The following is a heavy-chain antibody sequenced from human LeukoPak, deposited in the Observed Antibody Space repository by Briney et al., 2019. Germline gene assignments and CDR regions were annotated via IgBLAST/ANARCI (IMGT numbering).Heavy chain of an antibody. J-gene: IGHJ3*02. D-gene: IGHD1-26*01. V-gene: IGHV3-21*01. CDR3: ARVFPIIVGAIGAFDI. CDR1: GFTFSTFS. Sequence: GGSLRHSCAASGFTFSTFSMNWVRQAPGKGLEWVSSISSSSSYIYYADSVKGRFTISRDNATNSLYLQMNSLRAEDTAVYYCARVFPIIVGAIGAFDIWGQGTMVTVSS. CDR2: ISSSSSYI.